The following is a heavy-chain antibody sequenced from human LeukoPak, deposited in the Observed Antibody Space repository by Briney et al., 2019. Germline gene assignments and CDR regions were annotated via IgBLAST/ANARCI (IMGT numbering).Heavy chain of an antibody. CDR3: AKRVRYSSSSVYFDF. D-gene: IGHD6-6*01. J-gene: IGHJ4*02. Sequence: GGSLRLSCVASGFTFSSYAMSWVRQAPGKGLEWVSSITDTGSRTYYADSVKGRFTISRDNPKNTVYLQMNSLRAEDTALYYCAKRVRYSSSSVYFDFWGLGTLVTVSS. CDR2: ITDTGSRT. CDR1: GFTFSSYA. V-gene: IGHV3-23*01.